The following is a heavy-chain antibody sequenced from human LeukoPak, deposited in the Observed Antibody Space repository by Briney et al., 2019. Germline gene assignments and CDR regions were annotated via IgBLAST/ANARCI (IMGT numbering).Heavy chain of an antibody. CDR2: ISGSGGST. Sequence: TGGSLRLSRAASGFTFSSYAMSWVRQAPGKGLEWVSAISGSGGSTYYAASVKGRFTISRDNSKNTLYLQMNSLRAEDTAVYYCAKDGWYAEYFQHWGQGTLVTVSS. CDR3: AKDGWYAEYFQH. J-gene: IGHJ1*01. CDR1: GFTFSSYA. V-gene: IGHV3-23*01. D-gene: IGHD6-19*01.